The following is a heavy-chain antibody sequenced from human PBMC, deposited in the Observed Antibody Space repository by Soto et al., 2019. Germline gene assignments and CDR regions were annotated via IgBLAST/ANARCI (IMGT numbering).Heavy chain of an antibody. CDR2: IYYSGST. CDR1: GGSISSGDYY. Sequence: SETLSLTCTVSGGSISSGDYYWSWIRQPPGKGLEWIGYIYYSGSTYYNPSLKSRVTISVDTSKNQFSLKLSSVTAADTAVYYCASGGSGYSGYYFDYWGQGTLVTVSS. D-gene: IGHD5-12*01. V-gene: IGHV4-30-4*01. CDR3: ASGGSGYSGYYFDY. J-gene: IGHJ4*02.